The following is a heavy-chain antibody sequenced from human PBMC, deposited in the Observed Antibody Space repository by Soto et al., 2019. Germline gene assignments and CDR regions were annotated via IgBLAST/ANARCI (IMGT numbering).Heavy chain of an antibody. V-gene: IGHV3-23*03. J-gene: IGHJ4*02. CDR2: IYSGGST. D-gene: IGHD3-22*01. Sequence: EVEMLESGGGFVQPGGSLRLSCTASGFTFSSYAMNWVRQAPGKGLEWVSVIYSGGSTYYADSVKGRFTISRDNSKNTLYLQMNSLRAEDTAVYYCARERAYYYDSSGYDFGGRFDYWGQGTLVTFS. CDR1: GFTFSSYA. CDR3: ARERAYYYDSSGYDFGGRFDY.